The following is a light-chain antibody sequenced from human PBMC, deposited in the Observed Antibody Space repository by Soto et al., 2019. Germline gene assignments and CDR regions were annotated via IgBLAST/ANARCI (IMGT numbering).Light chain of an antibody. CDR1: QSVSRY. V-gene: IGKV1-39*01. J-gene: IGKJ4*01. CDR2: SAS. Sequence: DIQMTQSPSSLSASVGDRVTITCRASQSVSRYLYWYQQKPGRAPKLLISSASSLQSGVPSRFSGSGSGTDFTLTISSLQPEDFATYYCQQGFSTPLTFGGGAKVEI. CDR3: QQGFSTPLT.